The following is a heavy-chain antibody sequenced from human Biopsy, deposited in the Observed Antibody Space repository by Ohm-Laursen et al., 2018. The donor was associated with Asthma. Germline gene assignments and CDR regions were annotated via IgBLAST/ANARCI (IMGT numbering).Heavy chain of an antibody. D-gene: IGHD2-2*01. CDR2: INSVFGTA. J-gene: IGHJ4*02. Sequence: SSAKVSCKSLGGTFNTYVIGWVRQAPGQGLEWRGGINSVFGTATYPQKFQDRVTITADDSTSTVYMELSSLRSEDTAVYYCARKAGSCISRTCYSLDFWGQGTLVTVSS. V-gene: IGHV1-69*01. CDR1: GGTFNTYV. CDR3: ARKAGSCISRTCYSLDF.